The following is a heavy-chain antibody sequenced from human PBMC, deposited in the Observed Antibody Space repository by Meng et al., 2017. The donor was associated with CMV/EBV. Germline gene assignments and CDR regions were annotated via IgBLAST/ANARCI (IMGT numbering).Heavy chain of an antibody. CDR1: VFSLSTSGVG. V-gene: IGHV2-5*02. D-gene: IGHD5-18*01. CDR2: IYWDDDK. Sequence: ITLKESCPTLVKTTQTLTLTRTFSVFSLSTSGVGVGWIRQPPGKALEWLSLIYWDDDKRYSPSLKSRLTITKDTSKNQVVLTMTNMDPVDTATYYCAHLDTAKLHFDYWGQGTLVTVSS. J-gene: IGHJ4*02. CDR3: AHLDTAKLHFDY.